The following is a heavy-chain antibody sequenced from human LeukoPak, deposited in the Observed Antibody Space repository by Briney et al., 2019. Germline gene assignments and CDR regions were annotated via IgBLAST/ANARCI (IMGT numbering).Heavy chain of an antibody. D-gene: IGHD3-22*01. Sequence: SETLSLTCIVSGGSIGNYYWSWIRQPPEKGLEWIGNIHISGGNNYNPSLKSRVSISVDTSKNEFSLELRSLLVADTAVHYCARSYDTSGYFHAFDIWGQGTKVTVSS. CDR2: IHISGGN. V-gene: IGHV4-4*09. CDR3: ARSYDTSGYFHAFDI. CDR1: GGSIGNYY. J-gene: IGHJ3*02.